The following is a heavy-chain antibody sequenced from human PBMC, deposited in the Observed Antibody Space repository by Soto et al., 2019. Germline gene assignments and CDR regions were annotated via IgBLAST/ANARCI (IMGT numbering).Heavy chain of an antibody. Sequence: QITLKESGPTLVKPTQTLTLTCTFSGFSLTTRGVGVGWIRQPPGKALEWLALIYWDDDEGYSPSLKSRLTITTDTAKNPLVLTMSNMDPVDTGTCYCARRPRGYSYHFDYGGQCTLVTVSS. CDR1: GFSLTTRGVG. J-gene: IGHJ4*02. CDR3: ARRPRGYSYHFDY. D-gene: IGHD5-18*01. V-gene: IGHV2-5*02. CDR2: IYWDDDE.